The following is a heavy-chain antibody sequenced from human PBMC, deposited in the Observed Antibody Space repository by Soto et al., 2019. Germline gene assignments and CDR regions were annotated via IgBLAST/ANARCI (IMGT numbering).Heavy chain of an antibody. D-gene: IGHD3-9*01. CDR3: AREVVNDILTGFPGSYYFDY. CDR2: INPSGGST. Sequence: QVQLVQSGAEVKKPGASVKVSCKASGYTFTSYYMHWVRQAPGQGLEWMGIINPSGGSTSYAQKFQGRITMTRDTCTSTVYMELSSLRSDDTAVYYCAREVVNDILTGFPGSYYFDYWGQGTLVTVSS. J-gene: IGHJ4*02. V-gene: IGHV1-46*01. CDR1: GYTFTSYY.